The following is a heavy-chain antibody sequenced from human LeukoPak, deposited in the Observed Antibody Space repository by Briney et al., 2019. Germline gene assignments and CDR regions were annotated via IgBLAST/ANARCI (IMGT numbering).Heavy chain of an antibody. V-gene: IGHV3-66*02. J-gene: IGHJ5*02. CDR3: ARDYGGDGFDP. CDR1: GFTFSSNY. Sequence: GGSLRLSCAASGFTFSSNYMSWVRQAPGKGLEWVSVIYSGGSTYYPDTSKGRFTISRDNSKNTLYLQMNSLRAEDTAVYYCARDYGGDGFDPWGQGTLVTVSS. D-gene: IGHD3-16*01. CDR2: IYSGGST.